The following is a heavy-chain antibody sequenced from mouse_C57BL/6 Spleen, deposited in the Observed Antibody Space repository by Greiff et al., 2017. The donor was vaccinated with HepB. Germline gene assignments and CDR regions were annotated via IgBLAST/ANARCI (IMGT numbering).Heavy chain of an antibody. V-gene: IGHV5-9-1*02. Sequence: EVKVVESGEGLVKPGGSLKLSCAASGFTFSSYAMSWVRQTPEKRLEWVAYISSGGDYIYYADTVKGRFTISSDNARNTLYLQMSSLKSEDTAMYYCTRAYRYWYFDVWGTGTTVTVSS. CDR2: ISSGGDYI. CDR3: TRAYRYWYFDV. D-gene: IGHD2-10*01. CDR1: GFTFSSYA. J-gene: IGHJ1*03.